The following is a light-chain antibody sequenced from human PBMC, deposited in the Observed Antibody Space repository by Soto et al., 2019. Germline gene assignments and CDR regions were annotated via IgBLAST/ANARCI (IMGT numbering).Light chain of an antibody. Sequence: EIVMTQSPATLSVSPRERATLSCRASQSVSSNLAWYQQKPGQAPRLLIYGASTRATGIPARFSGSGSGTEFTLTISSLQSEDFAVYYCQQYGSSPYTFGQGTKLEIK. CDR2: GAS. V-gene: IGKV3-15*01. CDR1: QSVSSN. CDR3: QQYGSSPYT. J-gene: IGKJ2*01.